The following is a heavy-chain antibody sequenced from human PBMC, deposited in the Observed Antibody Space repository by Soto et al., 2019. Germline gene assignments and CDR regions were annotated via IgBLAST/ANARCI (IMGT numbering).Heavy chain of an antibody. CDR1: GGSISSYY. D-gene: IGHD2-15*01. Sequence: SETLSLTCTFSGGSISSYYWSWIRQPPGKGLEWIGYIYYSGSTNYNPSLKSRVTISVDTSKNQFSLKLSSVTAADTAVYYCARASGGKPFDYWGQGTLVTVSS. V-gene: IGHV4-59*01. J-gene: IGHJ4*02. CDR2: IYYSGST. CDR3: ARASGGKPFDY.